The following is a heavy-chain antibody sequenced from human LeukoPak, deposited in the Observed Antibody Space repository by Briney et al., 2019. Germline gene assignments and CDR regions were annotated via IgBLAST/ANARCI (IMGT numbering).Heavy chain of an antibody. V-gene: IGHV1-2*02. CDR1: GYTFTGYY. CDR2: INTISGGT. CDR3: ARGREVAGTVGY. Sequence: ASVKVSCKASGYTFTGYYMHWVRQAPGQGLEWIGWINTISGGTNYAQKFQGRVTMTRDTSISTAHMELSRLTSDDTAVYYCARGREVAGTVGYWGQGTLVTVSS. J-gene: IGHJ4*02. D-gene: IGHD6-19*01.